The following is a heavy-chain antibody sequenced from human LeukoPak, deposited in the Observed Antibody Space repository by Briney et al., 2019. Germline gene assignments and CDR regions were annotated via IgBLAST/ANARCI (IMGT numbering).Heavy chain of an antibody. Sequence: PGGSLRLSCAASGFTFSSYAMSRVRQAPGKGLEWVSSISVSGGSTYYADSVKGRFTISRDNSKNTLYLQMNSLGAEDTAVYYCATKKYSSSWSFDCWGQGTLVTVSS. CDR3: ATKKYSSSWSFDC. CDR1: GFTFSSYA. D-gene: IGHD6-13*01. V-gene: IGHV3-23*01. J-gene: IGHJ4*02. CDR2: ISVSGGST.